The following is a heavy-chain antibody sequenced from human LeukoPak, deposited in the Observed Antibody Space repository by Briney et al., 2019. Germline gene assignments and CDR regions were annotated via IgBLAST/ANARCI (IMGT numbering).Heavy chain of an antibody. D-gene: IGHD4-23*01. J-gene: IGHJ5*02. CDR1: GGSISSYY. Sequence: SETLSLTCTVSGGSISSYYWSWIRQPPGKGLEWIGYIYYSGSTNYNPSLKSRVTISVDTSKNQFSLKLSSVTAADTAVYYCARLHPYGLRWSAAHWFDPWGQGTLVTVSS. CDR2: IYYSGST. V-gene: IGHV4-59*08. CDR3: ARLHPYGLRWSAAHWFDP.